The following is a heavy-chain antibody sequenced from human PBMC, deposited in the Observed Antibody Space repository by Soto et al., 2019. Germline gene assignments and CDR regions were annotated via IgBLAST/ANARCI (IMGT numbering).Heavy chain of an antibody. J-gene: IGHJ4*02. Sequence: QVQLQESGPGLVKPSETLSLTCTVSGGSISSYYWSWIRQPPGKGLEWIGYIYYSGSTNYNPSLKSRVPISVDTSKNQFYLKLSSVTAADTDVYYCARTDSYGSFDYWGQGTLVTVSS. D-gene: IGHD5-18*01. CDR3: ARTDSYGSFDY. CDR1: GGSISSYY. CDR2: IYYSGST. V-gene: IGHV4-59*01.